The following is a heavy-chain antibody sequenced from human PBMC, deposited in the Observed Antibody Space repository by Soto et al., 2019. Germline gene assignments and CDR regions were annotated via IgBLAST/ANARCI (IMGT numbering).Heavy chain of an antibody. CDR2: MNPYNGHT. Sequence: QVQLVQSGAEVKKPGASVRVSCKTSGYPFTSYDINWVRQATGQGLEWMGWMNPYNGHTGSAQKFQGRLTMTRSTATSTAYMELSSLRSEDTAVYYCYGLDVWGQGTTVIVSS. CDR3: YGLDV. CDR1: GYPFTSYD. V-gene: IGHV1-8*01. J-gene: IGHJ6*02.